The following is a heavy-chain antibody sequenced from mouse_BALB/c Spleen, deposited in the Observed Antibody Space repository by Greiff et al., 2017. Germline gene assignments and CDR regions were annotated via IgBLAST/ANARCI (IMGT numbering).Heavy chain of an antibody. Sequence: DVQLVESGGGLVKPGGSLKLSCAASGFSFSSYAMSWVRQSPGKRLEWVAEISSGGSSTYYPDTVTGRFTITRDNAKNTLYLEMRRLRSEDTAMYYCASDFLSMITSGFAYWGQGTLVTVSA. CDR2: ISSGGSST. CDR3: ASDFLSMITSGFAY. D-gene: IGHD2-4*01. V-gene: IGHV5-9-4*01. CDR1: GFSFSSYA. J-gene: IGHJ3*01.